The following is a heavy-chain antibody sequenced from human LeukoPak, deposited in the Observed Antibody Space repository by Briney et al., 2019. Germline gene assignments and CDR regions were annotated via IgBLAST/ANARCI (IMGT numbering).Heavy chain of an antibody. CDR1: GGTFSSYA. CDR2: IIPILGIA. CDR3: ARESRLPSSYGSGSSNWFDP. D-gene: IGHD3-10*01. J-gene: IGHJ5*02. V-gene: IGHV1-69*04. Sequence: ASVKVSCKASGGTFSSYAISWVRQAPGQGLEWMGRIIPILGIANYAQKFEGRVTITADKSTSTAYMELSSLRSEDTAVYYCARESRLPSSYGSGSSNWFDPWGQGTLVTVSS.